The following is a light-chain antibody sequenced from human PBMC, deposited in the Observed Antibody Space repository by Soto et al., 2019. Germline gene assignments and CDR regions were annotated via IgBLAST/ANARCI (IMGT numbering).Light chain of an antibody. Sequence: DIQMTQSPSTLSASVGDRVTITCRASQSISSWLAWYQQKPGKAPKLLIYAASNLQSGVPSKFSGSGSGTDFPLTISSLQPEDFATYYCQQYNTYPWTFGQGTKVEIK. CDR1: QSISSW. V-gene: IGKV1-5*01. CDR3: QQYNTYPWT. CDR2: AAS. J-gene: IGKJ1*01.